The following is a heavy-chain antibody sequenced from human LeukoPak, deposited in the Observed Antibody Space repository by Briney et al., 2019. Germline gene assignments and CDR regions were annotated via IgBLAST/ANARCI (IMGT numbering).Heavy chain of an antibody. CDR3: TRQNSVAGTSFDY. Sequence: SETLSLTCTVSGGSISSTNSYWGWIRQSPGKGLEWIGSIFYSGSTYYTPSLKSRVTISVDTSKNQFSLKLSSVTAADTAVYYSTRQNSVAGTSFDYWGQGTLVTVSS. CDR2: IFYSGST. D-gene: IGHD6-19*01. V-gene: IGHV4-39*01. CDR1: GGSISSTNSY. J-gene: IGHJ4*02.